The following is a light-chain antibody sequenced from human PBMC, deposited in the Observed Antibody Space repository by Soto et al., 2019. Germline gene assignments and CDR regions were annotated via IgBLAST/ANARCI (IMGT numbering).Light chain of an antibody. J-gene: IGKJ5*01. CDR2: DAS. CDR1: QSVSSH. Sequence: ELVMTQSPATLSVSPGERATVSCGASQSVSSHLAWYQQKRGQAPRLLIYDASSRATGIPARFSGSGSGTDFTLTISSLEPEDFAVYYCQQYYNWPPYTFGQGTRLEIK. V-gene: IGKV3D-15*01. CDR3: QQYYNWPPYT.